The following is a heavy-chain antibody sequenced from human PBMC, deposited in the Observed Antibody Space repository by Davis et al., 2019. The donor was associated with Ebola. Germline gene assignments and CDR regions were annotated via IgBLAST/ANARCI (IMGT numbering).Heavy chain of an antibody. CDR3: ARPIVGATLDAFDI. Sequence: GESLKISCAASGFTVSSNYMSWVRQAPGKGLEWVSVIYSGGSTYYADSVKGRFTISRDNAKNSLYLQMNSLRAEDTAVYYCARPIVGATLDAFDIWGQGTMVTVSS. CDR2: IYSGGST. V-gene: IGHV3-53*01. D-gene: IGHD1-26*01. CDR1: GFTVSSNY. J-gene: IGHJ3*02.